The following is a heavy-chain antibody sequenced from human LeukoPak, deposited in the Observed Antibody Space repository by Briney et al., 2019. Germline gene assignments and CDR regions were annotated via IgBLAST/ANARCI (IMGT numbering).Heavy chain of an antibody. J-gene: IGHJ3*02. CDR1: GFTFSSYA. D-gene: IGHD1-26*01. Sequence: PGGSLRLSCVASGFTFSSYAMNWVRQAPGKGLEWVSVMSGTTGSTYYVDSAKGRFTISRDNSKNTLYLQMNSLRADDTAVYDCAKGLLVRLDIWGQGTMVTVSS. CDR3: AKGLLVRLDI. V-gene: IGHV3-23*01. CDR2: MSGTTGST.